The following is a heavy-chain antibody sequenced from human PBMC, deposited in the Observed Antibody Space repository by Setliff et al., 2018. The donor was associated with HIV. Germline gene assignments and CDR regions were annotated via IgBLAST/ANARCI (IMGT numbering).Heavy chain of an antibody. CDR2: ISHSGST. CDR1: GGSFSSSNW. Sequence: SETLSLTCAVSGGSFSSSNWWSWVRQPPGKGLEWIGEISHSGSTNYNPSLKSRVTISLDKSKNQFSLKLSSVTAADTAVYYCAGGEQLVRRGVFNIWGPGTMVTVSS. D-gene: IGHD1-26*01. CDR3: AGGEQLVRRGVFNI. V-gene: IGHV4-4*02. J-gene: IGHJ3*02.